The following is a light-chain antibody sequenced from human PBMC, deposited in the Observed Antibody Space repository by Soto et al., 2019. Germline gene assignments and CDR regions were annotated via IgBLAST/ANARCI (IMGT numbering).Light chain of an antibody. J-gene: IGKJ4*01. CDR3: QQYDNWALS. CDR2: DAS. CDR1: QNVRSN. Sequence: EIVMTQSPATLSVSPGERATLSCRASQNVRSNLAWYHQKPGQAPRLLISDASTRATGIPARFSGSGSGTELILTITNLQSEDFAVYYCQQYDNWALSYGGETRVEIK. V-gene: IGKV3-15*01.